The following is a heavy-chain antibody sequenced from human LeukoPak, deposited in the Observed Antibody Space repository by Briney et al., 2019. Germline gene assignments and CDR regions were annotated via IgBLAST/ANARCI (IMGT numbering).Heavy chain of an antibody. Sequence: SETLSLTCTVSGGSISSSSYYWGWIRQPPGKGLEWIGSIYYSGSTYYNPSLKSRVTISVDTSKNQFSLKLSSVTAADTAVYYCARLTYDSAIYYFDYWGQGTLVTVSS. J-gene: IGHJ4*02. V-gene: IGHV4-39*01. CDR3: ARLTYDSAIYYFDY. CDR2: IYYSGST. D-gene: IGHD3-22*01. CDR1: GGSISSSSYY.